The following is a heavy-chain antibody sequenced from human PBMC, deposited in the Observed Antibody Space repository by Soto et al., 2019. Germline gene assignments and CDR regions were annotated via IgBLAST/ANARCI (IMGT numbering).Heavy chain of an antibody. D-gene: IGHD3-10*01. Sequence: EVQLVESGGALVQPGGSLRLSCAASGFTCSYYSMTWVRQAPEKGLEWMAHINADGRLKYHVDSVKGRFTISRDNAKNLLYLLMKSLRADDTAVYFCARDESGTYITYRLDYWGQGTLVTVSS. J-gene: IGHJ4*02. CDR2: INADGRLK. CDR3: ARDESGTYITYRLDY. V-gene: IGHV3-7*03. CDR1: GFTCSYYS.